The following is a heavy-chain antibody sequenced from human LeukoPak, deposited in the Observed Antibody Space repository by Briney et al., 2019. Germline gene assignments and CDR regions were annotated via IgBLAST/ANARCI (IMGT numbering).Heavy chain of an antibody. CDR2: ISWNSGSI. J-gene: IGHJ3*02. Sequence: GRSLRLSCATSGFTFSSCAMHWVRQAPGKGLEWVSGISWNSGSIGYADSVKGRFTISRDNAKNSLYLQMNSLRAEDTALYYCAKDTGYYDSSGYSDAFDIWGQGTMVTVSS. CDR3: AKDTGYYDSSGYSDAFDI. V-gene: IGHV3-9*01. CDR1: GFTFSSCA. D-gene: IGHD3-22*01.